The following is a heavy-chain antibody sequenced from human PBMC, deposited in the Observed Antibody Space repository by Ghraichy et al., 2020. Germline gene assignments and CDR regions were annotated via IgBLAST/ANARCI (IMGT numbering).Heavy chain of an antibody. Sequence: LSLTCAASGFTFSSYAMTWVRQAPGKGLEWVSAISGSGGSTYYADSVKGRFTISRDNSKNTLYLQMNSLRAEDTAVYYCAKIPSNYYDSSGYGWGQGTLVTVSS. CDR3: AKIPSNYYDSSGYG. D-gene: IGHD3-22*01. J-gene: IGHJ4*02. CDR1: GFTFSSYA. V-gene: IGHV3-23*01. CDR2: ISGSGGST.